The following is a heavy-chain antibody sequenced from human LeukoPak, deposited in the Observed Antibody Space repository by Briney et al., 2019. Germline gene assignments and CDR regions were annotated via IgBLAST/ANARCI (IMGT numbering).Heavy chain of an antibody. Sequence: SETLSLTCTVSGGSISSSSYYWGWIRQPPGKGLEWIGSIYYSGSTYYNPSLKSRVTISVDRSKNQFSLKLSSVTAADTAVYYCASMLFGSYSSFPGVDYWGQGTLVTVSS. J-gene: IGHJ4*02. CDR2: IYYSGST. CDR3: ASMLFGSYSSFPGVDY. V-gene: IGHV4-39*07. D-gene: IGHD6-6*01. CDR1: GGSISSSSYY.